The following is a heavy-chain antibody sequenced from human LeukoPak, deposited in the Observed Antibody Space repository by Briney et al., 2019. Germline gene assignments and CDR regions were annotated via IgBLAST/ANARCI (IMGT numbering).Heavy chain of an antibody. CDR1: GGSISSYY. CDR3: ARGGDYFDY. CDR2: IYYSGST. V-gene: IGHV4-59*01. Sequence: SETLSLTCTVSGGSISSYYWSWIRQPPGKGLERIGYIYYSGSTNYNPSLKSRVTISVDTSKDQFSLKLSSVTAADTAVYYCARGGDYFDYWGQGTLVTVSS. D-gene: IGHD4-17*01. J-gene: IGHJ4*02.